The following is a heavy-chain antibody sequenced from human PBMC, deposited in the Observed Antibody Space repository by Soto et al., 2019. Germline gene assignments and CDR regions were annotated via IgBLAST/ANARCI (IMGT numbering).Heavy chain of an antibody. D-gene: IGHD3-3*01. CDR3: ARGSITIFGVVPYRNWFDP. Sequence: SETLSLTCTVSGGSISSYYWSWIRQPPGKGLEWIGYIYYSGSTNYNPSLKSRVTISVDTSKNQFSLKLSSVTAADTAVYYCARGSITIFGVVPYRNWFDPWGQGTLVTVSS. V-gene: IGHV4-59*01. CDR1: GGSISSYY. J-gene: IGHJ5*02. CDR2: IYYSGST.